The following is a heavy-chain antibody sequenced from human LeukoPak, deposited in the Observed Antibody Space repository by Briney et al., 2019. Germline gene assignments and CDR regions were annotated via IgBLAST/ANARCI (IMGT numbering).Heavy chain of an antibody. CDR2: IYYSGST. CDR1: GGSISSSSYY. V-gene: IGHV4-39*07. J-gene: IGHJ5*02. CDR3: ARESMVRGYNWFDP. D-gene: IGHD3-10*01. Sequence: SETLSLTCTVSGGSISSSSYYWGWIRQPPGKGLEWIGSIYYSGSTYYNPSLKSRVTISVDTSKNQFSLKLSSVTAADTAVYYCARESMVRGYNWFDPWGQGTLVTVSS.